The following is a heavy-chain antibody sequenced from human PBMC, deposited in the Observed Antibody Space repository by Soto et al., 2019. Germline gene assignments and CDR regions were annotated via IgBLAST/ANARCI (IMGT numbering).Heavy chain of an antibody. CDR1: GGSISSGGYY. D-gene: IGHD3-10*01. Sequence: QVQLQESGPGLVKPSQTLSLTCTVSGGSISSGGYYWSWIRQHPGKGLEWIGYIYYSGSTYYNPYLKSRVTISVDTSNNQFSLTLSSVTAADTAVYYCARELRFGEDYYGMDVWGQGATFSASS. V-gene: IGHV4-31*03. CDR2: IYYSGST. J-gene: IGHJ6*02. CDR3: ARELRFGEDYYGMDV.